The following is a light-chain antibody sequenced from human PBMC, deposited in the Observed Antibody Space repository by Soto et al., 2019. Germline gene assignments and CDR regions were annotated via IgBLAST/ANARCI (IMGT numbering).Light chain of an antibody. V-gene: IGKV3-20*01. CDR3: QQYGSSPSIT. J-gene: IGKJ5*01. CDR2: GAS. CDR1: QTVNSDY. Sequence: IVLTQSPGTLSLSPWETATLSCRASQTVNSDYLAWFQQKPGQAPRLLIYGASSRATGIPDRFSGSGSGTDFTLTISRLEPEDFAVYYCQQYGSSPSITFGQGTRLEIK.